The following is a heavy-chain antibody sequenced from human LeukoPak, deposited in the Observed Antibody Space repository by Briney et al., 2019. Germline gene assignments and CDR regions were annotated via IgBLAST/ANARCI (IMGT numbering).Heavy chain of an antibody. CDR1: GGSFSGYY. V-gene: IGHV4-34*01. CDR3: ARSRWGVVVPAARFWERRSVEAFDI. J-gene: IGHJ3*02. D-gene: IGHD2-2*01. CDR2: FNHSGIT. Sequence: SETLSLTCGVHGGSFSGYYWSWIPKPPGKGLEWIGEFNHSGITNYNPSLKSRVTISVNTSKKHFCLKLSTVAAADTAVYYWARSRWGVVVPAARFWERRSVEAFDIWGQGTMVTVSS.